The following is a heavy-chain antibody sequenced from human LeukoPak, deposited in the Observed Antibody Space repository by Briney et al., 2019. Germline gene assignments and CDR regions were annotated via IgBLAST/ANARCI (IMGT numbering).Heavy chain of an antibody. V-gene: IGHV1-2*02. CDR2: INPNSGDT. J-gene: IGHJ5*02. CDR3: ARMWSTATSGWNWFDP. D-gene: IGHD6-13*01. CDR1: GYTFTSYG. Sequence: ASVKVSCKASGYTFTSYGISWVRQAPGQGLERMGWINPNSGDTNYAQKFQGRVTMTRDTSISTAYMELSSLRSDDTAMYYCARMWSTATSGWNWFDPWGQGTLVTVSS.